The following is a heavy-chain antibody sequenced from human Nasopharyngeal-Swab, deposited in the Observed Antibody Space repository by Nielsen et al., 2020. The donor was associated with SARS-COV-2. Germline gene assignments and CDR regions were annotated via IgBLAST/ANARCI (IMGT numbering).Heavy chain of an antibody. CDR1: GFTFSSYS. CDR3: ARDHRTPGGDYYYYGMDD. V-gene: IGHV3-21*01. J-gene: IGHJ6*02. D-gene: IGHD3-16*01. Sequence: GESLKISCAASGFTFSSYSMNWVRQAPGKGLEWVSSISSSSSYIYYADSVKGRFTISRDNAKNSLYLQMNSLRAEDTAVYYCARDHRTPGGDYYYYGMDDWGQGTTVTVSS. CDR2: ISSSSSYI.